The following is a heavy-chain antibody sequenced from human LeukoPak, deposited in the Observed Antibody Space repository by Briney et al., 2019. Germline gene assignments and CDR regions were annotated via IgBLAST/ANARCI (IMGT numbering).Heavy chain of an antibody. CDR2: ISYDGSNK. Sequence: GRSLRLSCAASGFTSSSYAMHWVRQAPGKGLEWVAVISYDGSNKYYADSVKGRFTISRDNSKNTLYLQMNSLRAEDTAVYYCARLSSVDNNHYYHHLKRRVDYWGQGTLVTVSS. V-gene: IGHV3-30-3*01. CDR3: ARLSSVDNNHYYHHLKRRVDY. CDR1: GFTSSSYA. J-gene: IGHJ4*02. D-gene: IGHD6-25*01.